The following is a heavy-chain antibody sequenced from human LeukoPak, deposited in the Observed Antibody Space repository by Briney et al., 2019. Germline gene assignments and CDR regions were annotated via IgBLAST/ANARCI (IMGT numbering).Heavy chain of an antibody. CDR3: ASKTASGSYNRPFDY. CDR1: GYTFTSYY. V-gene: IGHV1-69*06. Sequence: ASVKVSCKASGYTFTSYYMHWVRQAPGQGLEWMGGIIPIFGTANYAQKFQGRVTITADKSTSTAYMELSSLRSEDTAVYYCASKTASGSYNRPFDYWGQGTLVTVSS. D-gene: IGHD3-10*01. J-gene: IGHJ4*02. CDR2: IIPIFGTA.